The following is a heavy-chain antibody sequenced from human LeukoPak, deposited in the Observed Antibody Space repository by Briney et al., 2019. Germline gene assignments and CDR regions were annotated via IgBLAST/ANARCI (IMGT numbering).Heavy chain of an antibody. D-gene: IGHD6-19*01. J-gene: IGHJ4*02. Sequence: ASVKVSCKASGYTFTGYYMHWVRQAPGQGLEWIGWINPNSGGTNYAQKFQGRVTMTRDTSISTAYMELSRLRSDDTAVYYCARAYSSGWYKDYWGQGTLVTVSS. CDR2: INPNSGGT. CDR3: ARAYSSGWYKDY. CDR1: GYTFTGYY. V-gene: IGHV1-2*02.